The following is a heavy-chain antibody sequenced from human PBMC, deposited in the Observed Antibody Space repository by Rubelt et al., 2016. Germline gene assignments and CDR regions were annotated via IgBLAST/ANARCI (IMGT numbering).Heavy chain of an antibody. CDR2: INPNSGNT. J-gene: IGHJ5*02. Sequence: QVQLVQSGAEVKKPGASVKVSCKASGYTFTGYYMHWVRQAPGQGLEWMGWINPNSGNTNYAQKLQGRVTMTTDTSTSTAYMELRSLRSDDTAVYYCARCYGSGSYGNWFDPWGQGTLVTVSS. CDR3: ARCYGSGSYGNWFDP. V-gene: IGHV1-2*02. D-gene: IGHD3-10*01. CDR1: GYTFTGYY.